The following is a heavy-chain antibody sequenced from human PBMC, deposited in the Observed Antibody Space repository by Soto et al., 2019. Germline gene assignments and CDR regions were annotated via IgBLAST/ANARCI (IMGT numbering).Heavy chain of an antibody. D-gene: IGHD3-22*01. CDR1: GFTFSSYG. CDR2: ISYDGSNK. Sequence: GGSLRLSCAASGFTFSSYGMHWVRQAPGKGLEWVAVISYDGSNKYYADSVKGRFTISRDNSKNTLYLQMNSLRAEDTAVYYCAIVNYYDSSGLYDWGQGTLVTVSS. V-gene: IGHV3-30*03. CDR3: AIVNYYDSSGLYD. J-gene: IGHJ4*02.